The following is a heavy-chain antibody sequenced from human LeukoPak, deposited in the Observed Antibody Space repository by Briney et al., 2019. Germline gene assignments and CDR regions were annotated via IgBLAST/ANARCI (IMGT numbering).Heavy chain of an antibody. V-gene: IGHV3-7*05. Sequence: TGGSLRLSCAAPGFTFTTYWMSSVRQAPGKGPEWVANINQHGIERYYVASVRGRLTISRDNAKNSIYVQTNSLRAEDAAVYYCARGFDGYYGFDLWGQGTMVTVSS. D-gene: IGHD5-24*01. CDR2: INQHGIER. CDR1: GFTFTTYW. J-gene: IGHJ3*01. CDR3: ARGFDGYYGFDL.